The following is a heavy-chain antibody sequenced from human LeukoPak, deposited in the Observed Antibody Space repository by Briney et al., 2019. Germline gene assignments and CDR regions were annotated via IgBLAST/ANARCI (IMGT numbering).Heavy chain of an antibody. D-gene: IGHD1-26*01. Sequence: SQTLSLTCAVSGGSISSGGYSWSWIRQPPGKGLEWIGYIYHSGSTYYNPSLKSRVTISVDRSKNQFSLKLSSVTAADTAVYYCAIRELHPPFDYWGQGTLVTVSS. CDR2: IYHSGST. CDR1: GGSISSGGYS. V-gene: IGHV4-30-2*01. J-gene: IGHJ4*02. CDR3: AIRELHPPFDY.